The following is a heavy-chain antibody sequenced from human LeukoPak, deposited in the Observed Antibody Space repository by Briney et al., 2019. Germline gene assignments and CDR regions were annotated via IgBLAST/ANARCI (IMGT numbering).Heavy chain of an antibody. CDR3: ARGRDRSKAGDH. D-gene: IGHD5-24*01. J-gene: IGHJ4*02. CDR2: IHPHGIF. Sequence: PSETLSLTCAVYGGSCDDYYCSWIRQPPGKGLEWIGEIHPHGIFYYNSSLSSRVTISIDTFKTQFSLRLTSVTAADTAFYYCARGRDRSKAGDHWGQGSLVTVSS. V-gene: IGHV4-34*01. CDR1: GGSCDDYY.